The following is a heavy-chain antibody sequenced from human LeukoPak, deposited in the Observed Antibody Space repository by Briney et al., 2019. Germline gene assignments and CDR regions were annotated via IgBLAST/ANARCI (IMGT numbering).Heavy chain of an antibody. CDR1: GYTVRRFG. CDR3: SRESSNGWFDP. V-gene: IGHV1-18*01. J-gene: IGHJ5*02. D-gene: IGHD2-8*01. Sequence: ASVRVSCKPSGYTVRRFGISWVRQAPGQGLEWMGWISGYDGNTNYPQRLQGRVTIATDTSTSTAYMELRNLRSDDTAVYYCSRESSNGWFDPWGQGTLVTVSS. CDR2: ISGYDGNT.